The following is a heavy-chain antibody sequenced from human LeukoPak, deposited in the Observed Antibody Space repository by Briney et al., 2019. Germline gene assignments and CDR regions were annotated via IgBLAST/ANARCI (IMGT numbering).Heavy chain of an antibody. V-gene: IGHV4-39*01. CDR3: ARLSSWAKFDY. J-gene: IGHJ4*02. CDR2: IYYSGST. CDR1: GGSTSSSSYY. D-gene: IGHD6-13*01. Sequence: SETLSLTCTVSGGSTSSSSYYWGWIRQPPGKGREWIGSIYYSGSTYYNPSLRSRVTISVDTSKNQFSLKLSSVTAADTAVYYCARLSSWAKFDYWSQGTLVTVSS.